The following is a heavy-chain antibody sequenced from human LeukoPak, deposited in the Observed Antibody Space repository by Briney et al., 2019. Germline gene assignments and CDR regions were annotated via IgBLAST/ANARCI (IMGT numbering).Heavy chain of an antibody. V-gene: IGHV3-66*01. Sequence: GGSLRLSCAASGFTVSTNYMSRVRQAPGKGLEWVSLVYSGGTTYHADSVKGRFTISRDDSKNTVYLQMNSLRAEDTAVYYCVKSPWYHGSGSYSGTIHWGQGTLVTVSS. CDR2: VYSGGTT. J-gene: IGHJ4*02. CDR3: VKSPWYHGSGSYSGTIH. D-gene: IGHD3-10*01. CDR1: GFTVSTNY.